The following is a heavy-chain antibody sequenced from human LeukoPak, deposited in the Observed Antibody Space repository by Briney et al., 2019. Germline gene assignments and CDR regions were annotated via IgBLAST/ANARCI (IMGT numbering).Heavy chain of an antibody. D-gene: IGHD3-16*02. CDR1: GGSISSYY. V-gene: IGHV4-59*08. CDR2: IYYSGST. J-gene: IGHJ4*02. CDR3: ARGMITFGGVILLALDY. Sequence: SETLSLTCTVSGGSISSYYWSWIRQPPGKGLEWIGYIYYSGSTNYNPSLKSRVTISVDTSKNQFSLKLSSVTAADTAVYYCARGMITFGGVILLALDYWGQGTLVTVSS.